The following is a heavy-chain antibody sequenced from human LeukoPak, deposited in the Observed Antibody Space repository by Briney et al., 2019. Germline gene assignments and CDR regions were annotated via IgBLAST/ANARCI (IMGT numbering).Heavy chain of an antibody. CDR2: IYRSGST. V-gene: IGHV4-4*02. D-gene: IGHD5-24*01. Sequence: SETLSLTCVVSGGSISSNTWWSWVRQPPNKGLEWIGEIYRSGSTNYNPSLKSRVSISVDTSKNQFSLQLNSVTPEDTAVYYCARGWLQSGFDYWGQGTLVTVSS. CDR3: ARGWLQSGFDY. CDR1: GGSISSNTW. J-gene: IGHJ4*02.